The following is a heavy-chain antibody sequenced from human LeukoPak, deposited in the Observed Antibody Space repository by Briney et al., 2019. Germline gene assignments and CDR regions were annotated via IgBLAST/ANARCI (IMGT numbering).Heavy chain of an antibody. V-gene: IGHV3-23*01. D-gene: IGHD4-17*01. CDR2: ISGSGGST. CDR1: GFTFSSYA. CDR3: ARDYGDPKYYFDY. J-gene: IGHJ4*02. Sequence: PGGSLRLSCAASGFTFSSYAMSWVRQAPGKGLEWVSAISGSGGSTYYADSVKGRFTISRDNSKNTLYLQMNSLRAEDTAVYYCARDYGDPKYYFDYWGQGTLVTVSS.